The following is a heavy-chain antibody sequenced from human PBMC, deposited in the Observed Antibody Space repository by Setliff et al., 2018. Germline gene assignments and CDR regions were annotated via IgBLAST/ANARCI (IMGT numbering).Heavy chain of an antibody. D-gene: IGHD3-22*01. CDR1: GGSFSNYA. V-gene: IGHV1-69*13. CDR2: IIPIYGST. J-gene: IGHJ5*02. CDR3: ARDALYDSNDRNSYYGNWLDP. Sequence: SVKVSCKASGGSFSNYAIIWVRQAPGQGPEWMGGIIPIYGSTNNAEKFQGRVTFSADESMSTVYMELSSLTSADTALYYCARDALYDSNDRNSYYGNWLDPWGQGTLGTAPQ.